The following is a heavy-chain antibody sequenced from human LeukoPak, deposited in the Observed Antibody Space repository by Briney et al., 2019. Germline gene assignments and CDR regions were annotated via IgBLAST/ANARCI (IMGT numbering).Heavy chain of an antibody. Sequence: GGSLRLSCAASGFTFSSYSMNWVRQAPGKGLEWVANIKQDGSEKYYVDSVKGRFTISRDNAKNSLYLQMNSLRAEDTAVYYCAKEGAYPIVTYDSWGQGTQVTVSS. CDR1: GFTFSSYS. CDR2: IKQDGSEK. V-gene: IGHV3-7*01. J-gene: IGHJ5*01. D-gene: IGHD4-11*01. CDR3: AKEGAYPIVTYDS.